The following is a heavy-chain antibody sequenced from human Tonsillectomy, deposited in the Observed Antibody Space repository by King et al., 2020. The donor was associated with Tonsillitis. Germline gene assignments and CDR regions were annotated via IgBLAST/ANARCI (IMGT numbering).Heavy chain of an antibody. CDR1: GGSISSSSYY. Sequence: MQLQESSPGLVKPSETLSLTCTVSGGSISSSSYYWGWIRQPPGKGLEWIGSIYYSGSTYYNPSLKSRVTISVDTSKNQFSLKLSSVTAADTAVYYCARQEGYYDILTGYYRGPFDYWGQGTLVTVSS. CDR3: ARQEGYYDILTGYYRGPFDY. D-gene: IGHD3-9*01. CDR2: IYYSGST. V-gene: IGHV4-39*01. J-gene: IGHJ4*02.